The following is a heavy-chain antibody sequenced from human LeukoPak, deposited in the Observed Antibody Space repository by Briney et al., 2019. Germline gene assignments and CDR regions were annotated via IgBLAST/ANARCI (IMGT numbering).Heavy chain of an antibody. V-gene: IGHV1-46*01. CDR1: GYTFTSYY. CDR3: ARDRVTAMVMFDY. Sequence: ASVKVSCKASGYTFTSYYMHWVRQAPGQGLEWMGIIDPSGGSTNYAQKFQGRVTMTRDTSTSTVYMELSSLRSEDTAVYYCARDRVTAMVMFDYWGQGTLVTVSS. D-gene: IGHD5-18*01. CDR2: IDPSGGST. J-gene: IGHJ4*02.